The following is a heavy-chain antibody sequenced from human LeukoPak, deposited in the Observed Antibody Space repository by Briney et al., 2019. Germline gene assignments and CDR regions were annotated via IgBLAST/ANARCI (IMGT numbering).Heavy chain of an antibody. J-gene: IGHJ4*02. CDR2: IYYSGST. CDR3: ARPRGRAGYYFDY. Sequence: SETLSLTCTVSGGSISSYYWSWIRQPPGKGLEWIGSIYYSGSTYYNPSLKSRVTISVDTSKNQFSLKLSSVTAADTAVYYCARPRGRAGYYFDYWGQGTLVTVSS. D-gene: IGHD3-10*01. CDR1: GGSISSYY. V-gene: IGHV4-59*05.